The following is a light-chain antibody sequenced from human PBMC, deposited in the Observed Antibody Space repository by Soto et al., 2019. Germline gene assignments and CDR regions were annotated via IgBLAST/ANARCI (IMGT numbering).Light chain of an antibody. J-gene: IGKJ1*01. V-gene: IGKV2-30*01. CDR3: VQGTPES. Sequence: EVVLTRLQLSLPVTLGKPAPISGRPSQSPENSKGNTYLIWFQRRQGQPPRPLLYKVSNRDSGVPDSFSGSGSGTDFTLKISRVEAEDVGVYYCVQGTPESFGQGTKVEIK. CDR2: KVS. CDR1: QSPENSKGNTY.